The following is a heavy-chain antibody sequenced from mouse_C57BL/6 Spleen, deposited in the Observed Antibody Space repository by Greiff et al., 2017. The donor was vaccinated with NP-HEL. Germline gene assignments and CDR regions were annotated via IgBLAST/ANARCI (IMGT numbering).Heavy chain of an antibody. CDR2: INPSSGYT. CDR3: ARSDDYDY. V-gene: IGHV1-4*01. Sequence: VHLQQSGAELARPGASVKMSCKASGYTFTSYTMHWVKQRPGQGLEWIGYINPSSGYTKYNQKFKDKATLTADKSSSTAYMQLSSLTSEDSAVYYCARSDDYDYWGQGTTLTVSS. J-gene: IGHJ2*01. D-gene: IGHD2-4*01. CDR1: GYTFTSYT.